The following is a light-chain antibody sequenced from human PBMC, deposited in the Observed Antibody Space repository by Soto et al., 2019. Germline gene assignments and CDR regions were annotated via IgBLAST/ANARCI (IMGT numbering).Light chain of an antibody. CDR1: SSNIGNNY. CDR2: ENN. CDR3: GTWDSSLSAYV. V-gene: IGLV1-51*02. J-gene: IGLJ1*01. Sequence: QSVLTQPPSVSAAPGQKVTISCSGSSSNIGNNYVSWYQQLSGTAPKLLIYENNKRPSGIPDRFSGSKSGTSGTLGITGLQTGDEADYYCGTWDSSLSAYVFGTGTQLTVL.